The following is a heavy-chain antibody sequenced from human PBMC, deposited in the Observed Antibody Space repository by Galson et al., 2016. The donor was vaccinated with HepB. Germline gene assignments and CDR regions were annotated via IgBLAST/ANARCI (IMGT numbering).Heavy chain of an antibody. CDR2: IDIAGDT. CDR3: VRGVAGCDY. D-gene: IGHD6-19*01. CDR1: GFTVSSDY. J-gene: IGHJ4*02. V-gene: IGHV3-53*01. Sequence: SLRLSCAASGFTVSSDYMNWVRQAPGEGLEWVSCIDIAGDTYYPDSVKGRFTISRENAKSTVYLQINSLRAEDTAVYYCVRGVAGCDYWGQGTLVTVSS.